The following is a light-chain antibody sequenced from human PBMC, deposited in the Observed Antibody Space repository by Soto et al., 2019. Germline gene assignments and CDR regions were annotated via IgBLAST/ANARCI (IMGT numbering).Light chain of an antibody. V-gene: IGKV3-20*01. CDR2: GAF. Sequence: EIGLTQSPGTLSLSPGERVTLYCKASQRVSNSYLAWYQQRPGQAPRLLIYGAFSRATDAPDRFSGSESGTEFTLTIDRLAPEDSAVYFCQQYATSPRTFGQGTKVEVK. CDR1: QRVSNSY. CDR3: QQYATSPRT. J-gene: IGKJ1*01.